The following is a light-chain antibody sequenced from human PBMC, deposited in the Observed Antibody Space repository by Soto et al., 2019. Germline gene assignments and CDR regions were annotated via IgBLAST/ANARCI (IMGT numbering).Light chain of an antibody. CDR3: QHFNSYPLT. CDR2: GAS. CDR1: QGISTF. Sequence: IQLTQSPSSLSPSVGDRVTITCRASQGISTFLAWYQQKPGKAPKLLIYGASTLQGGVPLRFRGSGSGTDFTLTISSLQPEDVAPYYCQHFNSYPLTFGGGTKVEIK. V-gene: IGKV1-9*01. J-gene: IGKJ4*01.